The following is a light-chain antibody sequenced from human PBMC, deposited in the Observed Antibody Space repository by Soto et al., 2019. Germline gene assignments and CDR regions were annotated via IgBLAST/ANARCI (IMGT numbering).Light chain of an antibody. Sequence: DIQMTQSPSSLSASVGDRVTITCRASQTISRFLNWYQQKPGKAPKLLIYGASNLHSGVPSRFSGSGSGTDFILTITSLQPEDFATYYCQQNYRNTPLTFGGGTKVDI. J-gene: IGKJ4*01. CDR3: QQNYRNTPLT. CDR2: GAS. V-gene: IGKV1-39*01. CDR1: QTISRF.